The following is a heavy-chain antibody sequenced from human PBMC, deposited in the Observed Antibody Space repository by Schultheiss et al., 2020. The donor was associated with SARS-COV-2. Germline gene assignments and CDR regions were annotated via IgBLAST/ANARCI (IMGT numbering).Heavy chain of an antibody. D-gene: IGHD5-18*01. Sequence: GGSLRLSCVTSGFSFSGSGIYWVRQASGKGLEWVGRIRSKARNYATTYAASVKGRFIISRDVSRNTSYLQMNSLKIEDTAVYYCTRNSTSSGWFDPWGQGTLVTVSS. J-gene: IGHJ5*02. CDR3: TRNSTSSGWFDP. CDR1: GFSFSGSG. CDR2: IRSKARNYAT. V-gene: IGHV3-73*01.